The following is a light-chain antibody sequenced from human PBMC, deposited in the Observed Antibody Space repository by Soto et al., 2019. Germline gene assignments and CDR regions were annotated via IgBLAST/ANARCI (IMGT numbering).Light chain of an antibody. J-gene: IGKJ2*01. V-gene: IGKV3-15*01. CDR2: SAS. CDR1: QSVATN. Sequence: IVMTQSPDTLSVSPGERATLSCRASQSVATNLAWYQQKPGQAPRLLIYSASTRATGIPARFSGSGTGTEFTLTISRLQSEDFAVYYCQHNNHWPSFGQGTNLEIK. CDR3: QHNNHWPS.